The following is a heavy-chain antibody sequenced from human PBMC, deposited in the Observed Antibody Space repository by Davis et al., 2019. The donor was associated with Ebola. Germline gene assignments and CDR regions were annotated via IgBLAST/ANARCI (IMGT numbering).Heavy chain of an antibody. CDR3: ARESDSSGWHGALWY. D-gene: IGHD6-19*01. V-gene: IGHV3-30*03. Sequence: GESLKISCAASGISFSNYGMFWVRQAPGKVMEWVAVISPDGSDKNYADSGKGRFTISRDNSKNTLDLQMNSLRPEDTAVYYCARESDSSGWHGALWYWGQGTLVTVSS. CDR2: ISPDGSDK. J-gene: IGHJ4*02. CDR1: GISFSNYG.